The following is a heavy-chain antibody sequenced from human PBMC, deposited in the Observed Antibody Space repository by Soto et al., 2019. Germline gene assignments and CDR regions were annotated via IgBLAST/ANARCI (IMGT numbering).Heavy chain of an antibody. D-gene: IGHD6-6*01. CDR3: ARELSNSPDYFDY. Sequence: SETLSLTCTVSGGSISSDDYYWSWIRQPPGKGLEWIGYIYYSGRTAYNPSLKSRLIISIDTSKNQFSLNLNSVSGADTAVYYCARELSNSPDYFDYWGQGTLVTVSS. CDR1: GGSISSDDYY. CDR2: IYYSGRT. V-gene: IGHV4-30-4*01. J-gene: IGHJ4*02.